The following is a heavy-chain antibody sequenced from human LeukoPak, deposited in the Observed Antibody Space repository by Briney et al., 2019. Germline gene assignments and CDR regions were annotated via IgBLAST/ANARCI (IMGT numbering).Heavy chain of an antibody. J-gene: IGHJ4*02. Sequence: GGSLRLSCAASGFTFSSYWMSWVRQAPGKGLEWVANIKQDGSEKYYVDSVKGRFTISRDNAKNSLYLQMNSLRADDTAVYYCARDRDSSGWYEGFDYWGQGTLVTVSS. D-gene: IGHD6-19*01. CDR3: ARDRDSSGWYEGFDY. CDR2: IKQDGSEK. V-gene: IGHV3-7*01. CDR1: GFTFSSYW.